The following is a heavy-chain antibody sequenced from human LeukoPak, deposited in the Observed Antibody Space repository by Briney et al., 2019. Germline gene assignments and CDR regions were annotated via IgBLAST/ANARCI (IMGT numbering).Heavy chain of an antibody. D-gene: IGHD5-24*01. CDR3: ARDGRDGYIDY. CDR2: INQDGSER. Sequence: GGSLRLSCTASGFTFSDYWISWVRQAPGKGLEWVANINQDGSERHYVDSVKGRFTISRDNAKNSLYLQMNSLRAEDTAVYYCARDGRDGYIDYWGQGTLVTVSS. J-gene: IGHJ4*02. CDR1: GFTFSDYW. V-gene: IGHV3-7*01.